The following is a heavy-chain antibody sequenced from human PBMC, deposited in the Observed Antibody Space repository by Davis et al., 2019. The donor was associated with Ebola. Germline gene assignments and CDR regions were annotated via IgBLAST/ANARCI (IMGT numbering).Heavy chain of an antibody. CDR2: ISGGGISP. J-gene: IGHJ4*02. D-gene: IGHD3-9*01. V-gene: IGHV3-23*01. Sequence: GESLKISCAASGFTFSNYAMSWVRQAPGKGLEWVSGISGGGISPYYTDSVKGRFTISRDNSKNTMYLQMNSLRAEDTAIYYCARDAFSLSRYDTEDHWGQGTLVTVSS. CDR3: ARDAFSLSRYDTEDH. CDR1: GFTFSNYA.